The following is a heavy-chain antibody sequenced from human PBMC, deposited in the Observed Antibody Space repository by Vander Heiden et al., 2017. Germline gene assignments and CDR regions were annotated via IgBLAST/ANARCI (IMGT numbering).Heavy chain of an antibody. D-gene: IGHD2-15*01. CDR2: INSDGSRT. V-gene: IGHV3-74*03. CDR1: GFTFSTYL. J-gene: IGHJ5*02. Sequence: EVQLVESVVVLGQPGGSLHLPCAAPGFTFSTYLMHWARRAPGKGLVWVSRINSDGSRTTYADAVKCRFTISRDNAKNTLDLQMNSLRAAETSVYYCARPREWWYYDNWFDPWGQVTLVTVSS. CDR3: ARPREWWYYDNWFDP.